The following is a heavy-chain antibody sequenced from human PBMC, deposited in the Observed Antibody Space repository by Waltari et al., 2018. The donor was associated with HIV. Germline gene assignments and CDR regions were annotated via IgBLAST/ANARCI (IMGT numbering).Heavy chain of an antibody. V-gene: IGHV4-34*01. J-gene: IGHJ3*02. Sequence: QVQLQQWGAGLLKPSETLSLTCAVYGGSFSGYYWSWIRQPPGKGLEWIGEINHSGSTNYNPSLKSRVTISVDTSKNQFSLKLSSVTAADTAVYYCARALIQLWGGDAFDIWGQGTMVTVSS. D-gene: IGHD5-18*01. CDR2: INHSGST. CDR1: GGSFSGYY. CDR3: ARALIQLWGGDAFDI.